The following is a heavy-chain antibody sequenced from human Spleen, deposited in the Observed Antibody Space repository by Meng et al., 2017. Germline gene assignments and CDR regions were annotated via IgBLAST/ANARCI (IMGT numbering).Heavy chain of an antibody. D-gene: IGHD6-19*01. V-gene: IGHV4-34*09. CDR1: GGSLSGYD. CDR2: INHSGSA. CDR3: ARVRQWLL. J-gene: IGHJ4*02. Sequence: QVQLQDSGPGLVKPSQTLSLTCTVCGGSLSGYDGGGIRQPPGKGLEWIGEINHSGSANYNPSLKSRITISVDTSKKQFSLKMTSVTAADTAVYYCARVRQWLLWGQGILVTVSS.